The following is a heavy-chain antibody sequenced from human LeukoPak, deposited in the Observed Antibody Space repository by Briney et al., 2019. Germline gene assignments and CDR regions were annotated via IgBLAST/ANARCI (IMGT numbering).Heavy chain of an antibody. CDR2: INHSGST. V-gene: IGHV4-34*01. D-gene: IGHD3-3*01. CDR3: ARDFRGSVDAFDI. J-gene: IGHJ3*02. CDR1: GGSFSGYY. Sequence: SETLSLTCAVYGGSFSGYYWSWIRQPPGKGLEWIGEINHSGSTNYNPSLKSRVTISVDTSKKQFSLKLSSVTAADTAVYYCARDFRGSVDAFDIWGQGTMVAVSS.